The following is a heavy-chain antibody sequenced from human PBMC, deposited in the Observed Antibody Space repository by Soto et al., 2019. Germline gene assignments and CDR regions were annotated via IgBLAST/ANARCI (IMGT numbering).Heavy chain of an antibody. J-gene: IGHJ4*02. V-gene: IGHV1-18*01. CDR2: ISAYNGNT. Sequence: QVQLVQSGAEVKKPGASVKVSCKASGYTFASYAISWMRQAPGQGLEWMGWISAYNGNTNYAQKLXGRLTMTTHTSTSTAYMELRSLRSDDTAVYYCPRDPPPTDYWGQGTLVTVSS. CDR3: PRDPPPTDY. CDR1: GYTFASYA.